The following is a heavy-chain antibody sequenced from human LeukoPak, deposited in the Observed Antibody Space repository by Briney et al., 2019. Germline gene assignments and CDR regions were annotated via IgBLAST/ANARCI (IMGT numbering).Heavy chain of an antibody. D-gene: IGHD3-3*01. CDR2: IYYSGGA. CDR1: GGSISSYY. J-gene: IGHJ4*02. V-gene: IGHV4-59*01. CDR3: HASNFWSGFDY. Sequence: SETLSLTCTVSGGSISSYYWSWIRQPPGKGLEWIGYIYYSGGANYNPSLKSRVTISVDTSKNQFSLKLSSVTAADTAVYYCHASNFWSGFDYWGQGTLVTVSS.